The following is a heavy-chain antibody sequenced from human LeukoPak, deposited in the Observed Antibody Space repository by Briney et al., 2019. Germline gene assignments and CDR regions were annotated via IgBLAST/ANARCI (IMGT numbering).Heavy chain of an antibody. CDR1: GFTFSSFA. V-gene: IGHV3-23*01. CDR2: ISASGGST. Sequence: GGSLRLSCAASGFTFSSFAMTWVRQAPGRGLEWVSLISASGGSTYYADSMQGRFTVSRDNSKNTLYLQIDSLRAEDTAVYYCAKDLPLGYWPRTPLVLNYFDPWGQGTLVTVST. CDR3: AKDLPLGYWPRTPLVLNYFDP. D-gene: IGHD2-15*01. J-gene: IGHJ5*02.